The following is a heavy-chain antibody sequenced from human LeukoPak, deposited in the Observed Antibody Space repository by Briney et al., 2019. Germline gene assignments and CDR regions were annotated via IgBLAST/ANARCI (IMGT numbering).Heavy chain of an antibody. D-gene: IGHD5-12*01. CDR2: IYYSGST. V-gene: IGHV4-59*08. Sequence: ASETLSLTCTVSGGSISSYYWSWIRQPPGKGLEWIGYIYYSGSTNYNPSLKSRVTISVDTSKNQFSLKLSSVTAADTAVYYCARIIGYRNEFDYWGQGTLVTVSS. CDR3: ARIIGYRNEFDY. J-gene: IGHJ4*02. CDR1: GGSISSYY.